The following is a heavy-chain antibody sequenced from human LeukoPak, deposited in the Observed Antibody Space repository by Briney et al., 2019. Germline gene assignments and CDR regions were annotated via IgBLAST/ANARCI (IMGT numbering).Heavy chain of an antibody. CDR3: ARGRLYCSSTSCFYYYYYYMDV. CDR1: GGSFSGYY. V-gene: IGHV4-34*01. D-gene: IGHD2-2*01. CDR2: INHSGST. J-gene: IGHJ6*03. Sequence: PSETLSLTCAVYGGSFSGYYWSWIRQPPGKGLEWIGEINHSGSTNYNPSLKSRVTISVDTSKNQFSLKLSSVTAADTAVYYCARGRLYCSSTSCFYYYYYYMDVWGKGTTDTVSS.